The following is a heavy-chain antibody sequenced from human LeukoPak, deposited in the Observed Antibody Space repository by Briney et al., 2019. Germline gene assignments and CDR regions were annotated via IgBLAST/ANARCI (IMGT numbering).Heavy chain of an antibody. J-gene: IGHJ4*02. D-gene: IGHD1-26*01. CDR2: ISGNNDNT. CDR3: AGDPRVGATRVDY. Sequence: ASVKVSCKASGYTFTSYGISWVRQAPGQGLEWMGWISGNNDNTNSAQKFQGRVTMTTDTSTSTAYMELRSLRSDDTAVYYCAGDPRVGATRVDYWGQGTLVTVCS. CDR1: GYTFTSYG. V-gene: IGHV1-18*01.